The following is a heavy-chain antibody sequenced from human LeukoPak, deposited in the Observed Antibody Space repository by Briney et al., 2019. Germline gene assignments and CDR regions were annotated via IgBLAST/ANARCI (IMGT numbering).Heavy chain of an antibody. Sequence: GASVKVSCKASGYTFTSYDINWVRQATGQGLEWMGWMNPNSGNTGYAQKFQGRVTMTRNTSISTAYMELSSLRSEDTAVYYCARVSTLLLWFGELLPQDYFDYWGQGTLVTVPS. CDR1: GYTFTSYD. CDR2: MNPNSGNT. V-gene: IGHV1-8*01. D-gene: IGHD3-10*01. CDR3: ARVSTLLLWFGELLPQDYFDY. J-gene: IGHJ4*02.